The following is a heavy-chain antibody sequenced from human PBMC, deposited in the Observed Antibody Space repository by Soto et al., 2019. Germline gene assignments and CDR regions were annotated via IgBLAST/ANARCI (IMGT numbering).Heavy chain of an antibody. Sequence: ASVKVSCKASGYTFTKYAMHWVRQAPGQRLEWMGWINAGNGNTKYSQKFQGRVTITRDTSASTAYMELSSLRSEDTAVYYCARSPEIVYSHGLAVDYWGQGTLVTVSS. J-gene: IGHJ4*02. CDR2: INAGNGNT. CDR1: GYTFTKYA. CDR3: ARSPEIVYSHGLAVDY. D-gene: IGHD5-18*01. V-gene: IGHV1-3*01.